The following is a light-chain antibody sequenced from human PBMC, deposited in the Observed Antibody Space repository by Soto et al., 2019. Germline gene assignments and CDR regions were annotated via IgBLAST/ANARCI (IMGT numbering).Light chain of an antibody. CDR1: QSVSKNN. J-gene: IGKJ2*01. Sequence: EIVVTQSPGTLSLSPGERGTLSCRASQSVSKNNLAWYQQKPGQAPRLLIYGASSRAPGIPDRFSGSGSGTDFTLTISRLEPEEFAVYYCQQYDRSPYTFGQGTKLEIK. CDR2: GAS. CDR3: QQYDRSPYT. V-gene: IGKV3-20*01.